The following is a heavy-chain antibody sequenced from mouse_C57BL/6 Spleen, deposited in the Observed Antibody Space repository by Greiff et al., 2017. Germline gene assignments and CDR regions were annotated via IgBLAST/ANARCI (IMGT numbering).Heavy chain of an antibody. Sequence: EVHLVESGGGLVKPGGSLKLSCAASGFTFSDYGMHWVRQAPEKGLEWVAYISSGSSTIYYADTVKGRFTISRDNAKNTLFLQMTSLRSEDTAMYYCARAGSSPLYAMDYWGQGTSGTVSS. V-gene: IGHV5-17*01. CDR2: ISSGSSTI. J-gene: IGHJ4*01. CDR3: ARAGSSPLYAMDY. CDR1: GFTFSDYG. D-gene: IGHD1-1*01.